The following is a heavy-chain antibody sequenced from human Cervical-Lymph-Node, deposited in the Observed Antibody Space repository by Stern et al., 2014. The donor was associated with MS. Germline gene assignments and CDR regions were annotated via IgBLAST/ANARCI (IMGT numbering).Heavy chain of an antibody. D-gene: IGHD5-18*01. CDR2: ISYLGSHY. J-gene: IGHJ4*02. V-gene: IGHV3-30*18. Sequence: VQLVESGAGVVQPGRSLRLSCAASGFTFSRYGINWVSQAPHQGLEWVAFISYLGSHYYYSDSVKGRFTITRDNSKNTVYLQMNSLRAEDTAVYYCAKEGYIYDNDYYFDFWGQGTLVTVSS. CDR3: AKEGYIYDNDYYFDF. CDR1: GFTFSRYG.